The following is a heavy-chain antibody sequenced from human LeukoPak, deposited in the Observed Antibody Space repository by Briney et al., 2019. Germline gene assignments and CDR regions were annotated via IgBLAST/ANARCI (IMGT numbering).Heavy chain of an antibody. CDR3: TTGGRYSDY. CDR2: IKSKNDGGTP. J-gene: IGHJ4*02. V-gene: IGHV3-15*01. CDR1: GFTFSNAW. Sequence: AGGSLRLSRAASGFTFSNAWMTWVRQAPGEGLEWVGRIKSKNDGGTPNYAAPVKDRFTISRDDSRNTLYLQMNSLKTEDTAVYYCTTGGRYSDYWGQGTLVTVSS.